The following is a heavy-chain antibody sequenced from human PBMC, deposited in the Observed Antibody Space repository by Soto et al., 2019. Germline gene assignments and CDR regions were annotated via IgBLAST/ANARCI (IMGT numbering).Heavy chain of an antibody. CDR2: IYPGDSDT. CDR3: ARLRLDSYYSYYGMDV. Sequence: GESLKISSSSYGYSFTRYWIDWVRQMPGKGLEWMGIIYPGDSDTRYSPSFQGQVTISADKSISTAYLQWSSLKASDTAMYYCARLRLDSYYSYYGMDVWGQGTTVTVSS. D-gene: IGHD6-19*01. CDR1: GYSFTRYW. J-gene: IGHJ6*02. V-gene: IGHV5-51*01.